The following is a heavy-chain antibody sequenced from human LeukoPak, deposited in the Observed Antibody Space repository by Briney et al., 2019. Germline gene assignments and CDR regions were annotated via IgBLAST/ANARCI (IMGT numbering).Heavy chain of an antibody. Sequence: PGGSLRLSRAASGFTFSDYYMSWIRQAPGKGLEWVSYISSSGSTIYYADSVKGRFTISRDNAENSLYLQMNSLRAEDTAVYYCAREAVAGYYFDYWGQGTLVTVSS. CDR2: ISSSGSTI. CDR3: AREAVAGYYFDY. J-gene: IGHJ4*02. CDR1: GFTFSDYY. D-gene: IGHD6-19*01. V-gene: IGHV3-11*01.